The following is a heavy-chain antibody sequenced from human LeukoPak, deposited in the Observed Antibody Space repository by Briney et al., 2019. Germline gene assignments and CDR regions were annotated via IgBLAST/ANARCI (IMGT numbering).Heavy chain of an antibody. V-gene: IGHV3-48*04. J-gene: IGHJ4*02. CDR1: GFTFRNYW. CDR3: ARVIGSYGDSAY. Sequence: PGGSLRLSCAASGFTFRNYWMGWVRQAPGKGLEWLSYISSTSSAVYYADSLKGRFTISRDNAKNSLYLQMDSLRAEDTAVYYCARVIGSYGDSAYWGQGTLVTVSS. D-gene: IGHD3-16*01. CDR2: ISSTSSAV.